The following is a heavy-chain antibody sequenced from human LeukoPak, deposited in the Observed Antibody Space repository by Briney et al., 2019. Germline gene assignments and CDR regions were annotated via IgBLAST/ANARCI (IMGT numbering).Heavy chain of an antibody. CDR3: ARVGYDSSGYYKTDYYYYYYMDV. D-gene: IGHD3-22*01. Sequence: KPSETLSLTCTVSGGSISSYYWSWLRQPPGKGLEWIGYIYYSGSTNYNPSLKSRVTISVDTSKNQFSLKLSSVTAADTAVYYCARVGYDSSGYYKTDYYYYYYMDVWGKGTTVTVSS. V-gene: IGHV4-59*01. J-gene: IGHJ6*03. CDR1: GGSISSYY. CDR2: IYYSGST.